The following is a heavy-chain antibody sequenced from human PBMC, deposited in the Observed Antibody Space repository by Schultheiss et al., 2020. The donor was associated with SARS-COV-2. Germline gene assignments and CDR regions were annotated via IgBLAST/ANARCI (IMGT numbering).Heavy chain of an antibody. J-gene: IGHJ6*02. Sequence: GGSLRLSCAASGFTFSGSAMHWVRQAPGKGLEWVSSISGGGGSTYYADSVKGRFTISRDNAKNSLYLQMNSLRAEDTAVYYCARVWDCSSTSCYRYGMDVWGQGTTVTVSS. CDR3: ARVWDCSSTSCYRYGMDV. CDR1: GFTFSGSA. CDR2: ISGGGGST. D-gene: IGHD2-2*01. V-gene: IGHV3-48*03.